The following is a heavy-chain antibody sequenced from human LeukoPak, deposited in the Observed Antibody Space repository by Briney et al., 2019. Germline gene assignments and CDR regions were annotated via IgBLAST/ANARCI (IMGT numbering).Heavy chain of an antibody. Sequence: SGPTLVNPTQTLTLTCSFSGFSLSPSGVGVGWIRQRRGKALEWLALIYSNDGKLYSPSLKSRLHITKDTSKNQAVLTITNMDPVDTATYYCAHRRGSGWPFDYWGQGTLVTVSS. J-gene: IGHJ4*02. V-gene: IGHV2-5*01. CDR1: GFSLSPSGVG. CDR3: AHRRGSGWPFDY. D-gene: IGHD6-25*01. CDR2: IYSNDGK.